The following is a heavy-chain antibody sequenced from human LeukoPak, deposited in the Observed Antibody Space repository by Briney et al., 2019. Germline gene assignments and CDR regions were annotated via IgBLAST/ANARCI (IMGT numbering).Heavy chain of an antibody. CDR1: GYTFINYG. J-gene: IGHJ4*02. Sequence: ASVKVSCKTSGYTFINYGITWARQAPGQGLEWMGWVSAYGDNTNYVQKIQGRVTMTTDTSTSTAYMELRSLRSDDTAVYYCARDCIGCHGFDYWGQGTLVTASS. CDR2: VSAYGDNT. D-gene: IGHD2-15*01. V-gene: IGHV1-18*01. CDR3: ARDCIGCHGFDY.